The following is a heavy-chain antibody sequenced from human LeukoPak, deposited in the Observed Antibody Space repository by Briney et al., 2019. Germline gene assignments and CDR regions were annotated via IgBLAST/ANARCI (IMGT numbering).Heavy chain of an antibody. J-gene: IGHJ3*02. CDR3: ARGYYINGVCYYDAFDI. CDR2: IYTSGTT. CDR1: GGSISSGSYY. V-gene: IGHV4-61*02. Sequence: SETLSLTCTVSGGSISSGSYYWSWFRQPAGKGLEWIGRIYTSGTTNYNPSLKSRVTISIDTSKNQFSLKLSSVTAADTAVYYCARGYYINGVCYYDAFDIWGQGTMVTVFS. D-gene: IGHD2-8*01.